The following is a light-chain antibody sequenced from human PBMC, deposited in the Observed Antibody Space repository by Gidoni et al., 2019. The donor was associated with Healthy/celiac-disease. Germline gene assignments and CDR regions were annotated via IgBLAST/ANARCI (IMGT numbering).Light chain of an antibody. CDR1: QSVSSY. CDR3: QQRSNWPLT. Sequence: EIVLTQSPATLSLSPVERSTLSCSAIQSVSSYLAWYQQKPGQAPRLLIYAASNRATGIPARFSGSGSGTDFTITISSLEPEDFAVYYCQQRSNWPLTFGGGTKVEIK. J-gene: IGKJ4*01. V-gene: IGKV3-11*01. CDR2: AAS.